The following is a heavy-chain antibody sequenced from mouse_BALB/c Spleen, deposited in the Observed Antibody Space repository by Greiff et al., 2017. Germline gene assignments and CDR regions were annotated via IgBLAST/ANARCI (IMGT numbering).Heavy chain of an antibody. CDR2: IDPENGDT. Sequence: VQLKESGAELVRSGASVKLSCTASGFNIKDYYMHWVKQRPEQGLEWIGWIDPENGDTEYAPKFQGKATMTADTSSNTAYLQLSSLTSEDTAVYYCSRSTGSYAMDYWGQGTSVTVSS. D-gene: IGHD1-1*01. V-gene: IGHV14-4*02. CDR3: SRSTGSYAMDY. CDR1: GFNIKDYY. J-gene: IGHJ4*01.